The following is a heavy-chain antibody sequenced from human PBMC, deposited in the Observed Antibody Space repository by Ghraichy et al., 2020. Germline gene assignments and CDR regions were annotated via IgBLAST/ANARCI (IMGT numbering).Heavy chain of an antibody. J-gene: IGHJ4*02. Sequence: LSLTCAGSGFTFSTYAMSWVRQAPGKGLEWGSVIYGSGVSTYYADSVKGRFTISRDNSKKTVYLQMNSLRAEDTAVYYCAKDAAAAGSYFDSWGQGTLVTVSS. CDR2: IYGSGVST. D-gene: IGHD6-13*01. CDR1: GFTFSTYA. CDR3: AKDAAAAGSYFDS. V-gene: IGHV3-23*01.